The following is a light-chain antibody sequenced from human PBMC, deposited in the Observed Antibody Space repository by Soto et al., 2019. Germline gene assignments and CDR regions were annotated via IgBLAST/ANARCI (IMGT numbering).Light chain of an antibody. J-gene: IGLJ1*01. CDR3: AAWDDSLSGYV. CDR1: SSNVGSHY. CDR2: NNG. Sequence: QSVLTQPPSVSVTPGQRVTISCSGTSSNVGSHYVYWYQQLSGTAPKLLIYNNGQRPSGVPDRFSDSKSGTSASLAISGLRSEDEADYYCAAWDDSLSGYVFGTGTKLTVL. V-gene: IGLV1-47*01.